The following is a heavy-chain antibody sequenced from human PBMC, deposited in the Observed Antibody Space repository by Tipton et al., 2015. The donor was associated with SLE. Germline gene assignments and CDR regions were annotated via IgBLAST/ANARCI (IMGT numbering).Heavy chain of an antibody. CDR3: ASGWLAVDY. J-gene: IGHJ4*02. D-gene: IGHD6-19*01. V-gene: IGHV4-61*09. CDR1: GGSMSSDTYY. CDR2: VSSRGSP. Sequence: TLSLTCTVSGGSMSSDTYYWSWIRQPAGKGLECIGHVSSRGSPTYHPSLKSRVTISVDTSKNQFSLRLTSVTAADTAVYYCASGWLAVDYWGQGKLVTVSS.